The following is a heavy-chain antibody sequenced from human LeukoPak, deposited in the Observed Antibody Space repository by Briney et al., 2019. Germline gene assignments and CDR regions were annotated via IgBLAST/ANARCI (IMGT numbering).Heavy chain of an antibody. D-gene: IGHD3-22*01. CDR3: AKTHDGSGFLNDAYDV. CDR1: GFTFEDFA. Sequence: GGSLRLSCEGTGFTFEDFAMHWVRQAPGKGLEWVAGITWNSGRVDYADSVKGRFTIPRDNARKSVYLQMNSLRPGDTAFYYCAKTHDGSGFLNDAYDVWGQGAMVTVSS. J-gene: IGHJ3*01. V-gene: IGHV3-9*01. CDR2: ITWNSGRV.